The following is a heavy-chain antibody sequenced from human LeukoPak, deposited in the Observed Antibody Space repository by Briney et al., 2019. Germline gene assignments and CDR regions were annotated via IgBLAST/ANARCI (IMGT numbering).Heavy chain of an antibody. V-gene: IGHV4-39*01. CDR2: IYYSEST. Sequence: PSETLSLTCTVSGGSISSSSYYWGWIRQPPGKGLEWIGSIYYSESTYYNPSLKSRVTISVDTSKNQFSLKLSSVTAADTAVYYCARHHYDFWSGYYTGGGYFDYWGQGTLVTVSS. CDR1: GGSISSSSYY. D-gene: IGHD3-3*01. CDR3: ARHHYDFWSGYYTGGGYFDY. J-gene: IGHJ4*02.